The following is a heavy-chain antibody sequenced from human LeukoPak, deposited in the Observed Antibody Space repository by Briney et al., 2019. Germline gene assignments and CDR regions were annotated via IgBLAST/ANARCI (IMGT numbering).Heavy chain of an antibody. V-gene: IGHV1-46*01. J-gene: IGHJ4*02. Sequence: ASVKVSCKASGYAFTSYHMHWMRQAPGQGLGWMGIIIPSSGSTTYAQKFQGRVTMTRDTSTSTVYMELSSLTSDDTAVYFCARSDYNDYRGLGFWGQGTLVTVSS. D-gene: IGHD4-11*01. CDR3: ARSDYNDYRGLGF. CDR2: IIPSSGST. CDR1: GYAFTSYH.